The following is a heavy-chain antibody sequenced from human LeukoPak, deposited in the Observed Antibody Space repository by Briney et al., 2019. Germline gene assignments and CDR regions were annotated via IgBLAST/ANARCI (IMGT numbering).Heavy chain of an antibody. J-gene: IGHJ4*02. CDR3: ARTYYYDSSGYREDFDY. V-gene: IGHV1-69*02. Sequence: GASVKVSCKASGYTFTGYYMHWVRQAPGQGLEWMGRIIPILGIANYAQKFQGRVTITADKSTSTAYMELSSLRSEDTAVYYCARTYYYDSSGYREDFDYWGQGTLVTVSS. CDR2: IIPILGIA. CDR1: GYTFTGYY. D-gene: IGHD3-22*01.